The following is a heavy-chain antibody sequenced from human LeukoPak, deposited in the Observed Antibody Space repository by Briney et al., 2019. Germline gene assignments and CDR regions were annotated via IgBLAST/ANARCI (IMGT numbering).Heavy chain of an antibody. CDR2: IKQDGSEK. CDR3: ARGITIFGVVTPGYWYFDL. V-gene: IGHV3-7*01. CDR1: GFTFSSYW. J-gene: IGHJ2*01. Sequence: GGSLRLSCAASGFTFSSYWMTWVRQAPGKGLEWVANIKQDGSEKYYVDSVKGRFTISRDNAKNSLYLQMNSLRAEDTAVYYCARGITIFGVVTPGYWYFDLWGRGTLVTVSS. D-gene: IGHD3-3*01.